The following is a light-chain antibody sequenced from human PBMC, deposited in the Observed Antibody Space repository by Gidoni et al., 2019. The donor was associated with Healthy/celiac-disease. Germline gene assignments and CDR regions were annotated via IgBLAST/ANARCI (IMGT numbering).Light chain of an antibody. J-gene: IGKJ4*01. CDR1: QSVSSSY. V-gene: IGKV3-20*01. Sequence: EIVFTQSPGTLSLSPGERATLSCRASQSVSSSYLAWYQQKPGKAPRLLIYGASSRATGIPDRFSGSGSGTDFTLTISRLEPEDFAVYYCQQYGSSPKLTFGGGTKVEIK. CDR2: GAS. CDR3: QQYGSSPKLT.